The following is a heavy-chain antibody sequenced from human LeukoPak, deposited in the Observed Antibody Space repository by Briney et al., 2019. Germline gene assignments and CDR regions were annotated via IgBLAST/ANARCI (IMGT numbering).Heavy chain of an antibody. Sequence: SETLSLTCTVSGGSISSSSYYWGWIRQPPGKGLEWIGSIYYSGSTYYNPSLKSRVTISVDTSKNQFSLKLSSVTAADTAVYYCARRSDIVLMVYAMPSVYFDYWGQGTVVTVSS. V-gene: IGHV4-39*01. CDR1: GGSISSSSYY. CDR3: ARRSDIVLMVYAMPSVYFDY. J-gene: IGHJ4*02. D-gene: IGHD2-8*01. CDR2: IYYSGST.